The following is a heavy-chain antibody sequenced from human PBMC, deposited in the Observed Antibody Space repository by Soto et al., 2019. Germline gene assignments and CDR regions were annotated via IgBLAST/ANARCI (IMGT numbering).Heavy chain of an antibody. J-gene: IGHJ3*02. D-gene: IGHD2-15*01. CDR1: GYGCSIHW. CDR2: ISPGNSNP. Sequence: GASLKLSCAGAGYGCSIHWVAWLRQMPGEGGEWVGFISPGNSNPMSTPSCQGHVTISADTALSTTYLQWDTLKPSDTAMYFCARASHCNGGNCPMGGFDMWGQGTMVT. V-gene: IGHV5-51*01. CDR3: ARASHCNGGNCPMGGFDM.